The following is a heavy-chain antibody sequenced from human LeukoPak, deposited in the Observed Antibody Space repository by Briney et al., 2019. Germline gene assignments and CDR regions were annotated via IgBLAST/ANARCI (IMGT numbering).Heavy chain of an antibody. J-gene: IGHJ4*02. D-gene: IGHD5-18*01. CDR1: GGSISSYY. Sequence: SETLSLTCTVSGGSISSYYWSWIRQPPGKGLEWIAYINYSGSTNYNPSLKSRVTISVDTSKNQFSLKLSSVTAADTAVYYCAGGYSCANPPDHWGQGTLVTVSS. CDR2: INYSGST. V-gene: IGHV4-59*08. CDR3: AGGYSCANPPDH.